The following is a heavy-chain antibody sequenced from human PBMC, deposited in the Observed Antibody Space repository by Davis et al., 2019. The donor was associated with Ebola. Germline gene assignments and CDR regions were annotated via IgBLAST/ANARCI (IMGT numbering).Heavy chain of an antibody. J-gene: IGHJ6*02. Sequence: PGGSLRLSCAASGFSVTSTYVSWVRQAPGKGLEWVSVIYTACTTRCTDYADSVKGRFTISRDSSQNAVYLQMNSLRAEDTAVYFCGPTGRLTYGLDVWGQGTTVTVSS. CDR1: GFSVTSTY. D-gene: IGHD1-26*01. CDR2: IYTACTTRCT. CDR3: GPTGRLTYGLDV. V-gene: IGHV3-53*01.